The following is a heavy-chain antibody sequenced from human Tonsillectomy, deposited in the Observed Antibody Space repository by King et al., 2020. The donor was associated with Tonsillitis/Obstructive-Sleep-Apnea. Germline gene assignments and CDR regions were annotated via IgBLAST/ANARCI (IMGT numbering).Heavy chain of an antibody. Sequence: VQLVESGGGVVQPGRSLRLSCAASGFTFSSYGMHWVRQAPGKGLDGVAVISYDGSIKYYADSVKGRFTISRDNSKNTLYLQMKSLRAEDTAVYYCAKARQWQVDFDYWGQGTLVTVSS. CDR1: GFTFSSYG. CDR3: AKARQWQVDFDY. CDR2: ISYDGSIK. J-gene: IGHJ4*02. D-gene: IGHD6-19*01. V-gene: IGHV3-30*18.